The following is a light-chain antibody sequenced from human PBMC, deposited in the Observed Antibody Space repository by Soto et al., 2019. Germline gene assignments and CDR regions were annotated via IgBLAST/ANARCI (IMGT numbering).Light chain of an antibody. V-gene: IGLV3-21*02. J-gene: IGLJ3*02. CDR2: EDS. Sequence: SYELTQPPSVSVAPGQTARISCGGDNIGSKSVHWYQQRPGQAPVLVVYEDSDRPSGIPERLSGSNSGNSATLTISRVESGDEADYCCQVWDSSTDHWVFGGGTKLTVL. CDR3: QVWDSSTDHWV. CDR1: NIGSKS.